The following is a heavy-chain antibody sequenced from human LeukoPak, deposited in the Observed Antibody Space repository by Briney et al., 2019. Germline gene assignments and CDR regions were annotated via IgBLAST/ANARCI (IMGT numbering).Heavy chain of an antibody. V-gene: IGHV4-30-4*01. CDR1: GGSISSGDYY. Sequence: PSQTLSLTCTVSGGSISSGDYYWSWIRQPPGKGLEWIGYIYYSGSTYYNPSLKSRVTISVDTSKNQFSLKLSSVTAADTAVYYCARVGVEMATIGDYYFDYWGQGTLVTVSS. CDR2: IYYSGST. CDR3: ARVGVEMATIGDYYFDY. D-gene: IGHD5-24*01. J-gene: IGHJ4*02.